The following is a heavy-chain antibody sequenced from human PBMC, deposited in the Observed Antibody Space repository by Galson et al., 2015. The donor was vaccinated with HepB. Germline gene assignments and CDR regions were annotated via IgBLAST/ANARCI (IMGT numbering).Heavy chain of an antibody. CDR3: ARTKACPY. V-gene: IGHV1-46*01. CDR1: GYTFIISC. CDR2: INPFAGST. Sequence: SVKVSCKASGYTFIISCMHWVRQAPGQGLEWMGMINPFAGSTTYAQKFQDRVTMTTDTSTTTVYMELSSLRFEDTAVYYCARTKACPYCVPGTLVTASP. J-gene: IGHJ4*02.